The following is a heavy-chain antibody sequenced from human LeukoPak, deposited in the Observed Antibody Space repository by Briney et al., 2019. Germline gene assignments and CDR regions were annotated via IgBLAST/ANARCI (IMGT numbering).Heavy chain of an antibody. J-gene: IGHJ6*03. D-gene: IGHD3-9*01. Sequence: GGSLRLSCAASGFTFSSYGMHWVRQAPGKGLERVAFIRYDGSIKYYADSVKGRFTISRDNSKNTLYLQMNSLRAEDTAVHYCAKGGPSGIRYFDWLLLDYYYYYMDVWGKGTTVTVSS. CDR2: IRYDGSIK. CDR1: GFTFSSYG. CDR3: AKGGPSGIRYFDWLLLDYYYYYMDV. V-gene: IGHV3-30*02.